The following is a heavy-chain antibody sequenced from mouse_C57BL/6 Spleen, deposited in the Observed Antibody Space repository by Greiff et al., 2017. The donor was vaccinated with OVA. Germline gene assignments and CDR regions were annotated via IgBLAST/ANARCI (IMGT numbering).Heavy chain of an antibody. CDR2: IDPSDSYT. V-gene: IGHV1-59*01. CDR3: ARGASSSGTFDY. D-gene: IGHD3-2*02. Sequence: VQLQQPGAELVRPGTSVKLSCKASGYTFTSYWMHWVKQRPGQGLEWIGVIDPSDSYTNYNQKFKGKATLTVDTSSSTAYMQLSSLTSEDSAVDYCARGASSSGTFDYWGQGTTLTVSS. J-gene: IGHJ2*01. CDR1: GYTFTSYW.